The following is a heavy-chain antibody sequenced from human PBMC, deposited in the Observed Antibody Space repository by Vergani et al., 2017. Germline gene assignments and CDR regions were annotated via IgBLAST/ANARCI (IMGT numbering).Heavy chain of an antibody. V-gene: IGHV3-15*01. CDR3: ARGGYSYGYVFFDY. Sequence: EVQLVESGGGLVKPGGSLRLSCAASGFTFSNAWMSWVRQAPGKGLEWVGRIKSKTDGGTTDYAAPVKGRFTISRDDSKNTLYLQMGSLRAEDMAVYYCARGGYSYGYVFFDYWGQGTLVTVSS. CDR2: IKSKTDGGTT. CDR1: GFTFSNAW. J-gene: IGHJ4*02. D-gene: IGHD5-18*01.